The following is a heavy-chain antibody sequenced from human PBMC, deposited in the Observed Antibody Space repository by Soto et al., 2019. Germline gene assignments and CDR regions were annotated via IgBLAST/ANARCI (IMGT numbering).Heavy chain of an antibody. CDR1: GYTFTSYG. Sequence: GASVKLSCKASGYTFTSYGISWVRQAPGQGLEWMGWISAYNGNTNYAQKLQGRVTMTTDTSTSTAYMELRSLRSDDTAVYYCARERVVVVPAAMTTCFDPWGQGTLVTV. D-gene: IGHD2-2*01. CDR2: ISAYNGNT. V-gene: IGHV1-18*04. CDR3: ARERVVVVPAAMTTCFDP. J-gene: IGHJ5*02.